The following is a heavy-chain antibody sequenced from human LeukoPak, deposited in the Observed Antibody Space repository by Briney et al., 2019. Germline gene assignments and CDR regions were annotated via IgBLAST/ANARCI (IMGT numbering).Heavy chain of an antibody. J-gene: IGHJ4*02. D-gene: IGHD3-22*01. CDR3: GRGYYDSSGYYGTHRTYYFDY. CDR1: GFTFSSCA. V-gene: IGHV3-23*01. CDR2: ISGSGGST. Sequence: PGGSLRLSCAASGFTFSSCAMSWVRQAPGKGLEWVSAISGSGGSTYYADSVKGRFTISRDNSKNTLYLQMNSLRAEDTAVYYCGRGYYDSSGYYGTHRTYYFDYWGQGTLVTVSS.